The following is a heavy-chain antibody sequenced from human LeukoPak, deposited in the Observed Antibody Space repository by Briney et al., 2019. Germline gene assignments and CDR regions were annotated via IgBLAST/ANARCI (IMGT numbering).Heavy chain of an antibody. J-gene: IGHJ4*02. V-gene: IGHV3-21*01. Sequence: GGSLRLSCAASGFTFSSYSMNWVRQAPGKGLEWVSSISSSSSYIYYADSVKGRFTISRDNAKNSLYLQMNSLRAEDTAVYYCARDRAPYYYDSSGYVYWGQGTLVTVSS. CDR3: ARDRAPYYYDSSGYVY. CDR2: ISSSSSYI. D-gene: IGHD3-22*01. CDR1: GFTFSSYS.